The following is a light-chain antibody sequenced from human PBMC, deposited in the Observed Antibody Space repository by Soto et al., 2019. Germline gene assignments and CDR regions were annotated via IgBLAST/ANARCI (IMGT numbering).Light chain of an antibody. J-gene: IGLJ3*02. CDR3: CSYTSSSTYNWV. CDR1: SSDVGGYNY. V-gene: IGLV2-14*01. CDR2: EVS. Sequence: QSALTQPASVSGSPGQTITISCTGTSSDVGGYNYVSWYQQHPGKAPTLMIYEVSNRPSGVSNRLSGAKSGNTATLTISGLQAEGEADEYCCSYTSSSTYNWVFGGGTKLTVL.